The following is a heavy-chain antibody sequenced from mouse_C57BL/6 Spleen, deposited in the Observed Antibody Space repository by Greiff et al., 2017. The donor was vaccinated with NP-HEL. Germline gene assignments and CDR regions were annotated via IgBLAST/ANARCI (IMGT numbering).Heavy chain of an antibody. CDR1: GFTFSNYW. J-gene: IGHJ1*03. Sequence: EVKLEESGGGLVQPGGSMKLSCVASGFTFSNYWMNWVRQSPEKGLEWVAQIRLKSDNYATHYAESVKGRFTISRDDSKSSVYLQMNNLRAEDTGIYYCTVKGYYYGSYWYFDVWGTGTTVTVSS. V-gene: IGHV6-3*01. D-gene: IGHD1-1*01. CDR2: IRLKSDNYAT. CDR3: TVKGYYYGSYWYFDV.